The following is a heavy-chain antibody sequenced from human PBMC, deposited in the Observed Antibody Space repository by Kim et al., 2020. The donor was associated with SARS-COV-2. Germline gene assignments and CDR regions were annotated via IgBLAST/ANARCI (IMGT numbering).Heavy chain of an antibody. Sequence: GGSLRLSCAASGFTFKSAWMSWVRQAPGKGLEWVGRIKSKSDGGTIEYAAPVKGRFNISRDDSKNTLYLQMNSLKTEDTAVYYCTTLVVAAVFDTWGQGTVVTVSS. CDR3: TTLVVAAVFDT. D-gene: IGHD2-15*01. V-gene: IGHV3-15*01. CDR1: GFTFKSAW. J-gene: IGHJ4*02. CDR2: IKSKSDGGTI.